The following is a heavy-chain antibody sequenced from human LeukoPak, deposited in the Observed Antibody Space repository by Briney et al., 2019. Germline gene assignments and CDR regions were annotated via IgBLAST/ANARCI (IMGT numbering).Heavy chain of an antibody. CDR3: ARVMHWDLPMARGRGMDV. CDR1: GDSFTGYY. CDR2: INPNSGGT. J-gene: IGHJ6*02. Sequence: ASVKVSCKASGDSFTGYYIHWVPPAPLQGLKWMECINPNSGGTNYAQKFQGRVTMTTDTSTNTAYMEVRSLRSDDTAMFYCARVMHWDLPMARGRGMDVWGQGTTVTVSS. V-gene: IGHV1-2*02. D-gene: IGHD3-10*01.